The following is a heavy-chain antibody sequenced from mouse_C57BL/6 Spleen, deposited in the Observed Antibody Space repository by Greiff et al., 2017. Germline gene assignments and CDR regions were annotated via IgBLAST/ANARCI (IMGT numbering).Heavy chain of an antibody. V-gene: IGHV1-69*01. Sequence: QVQLQQPGAELVMPGASVKLSCKASGYTFTSYWMHWVKQRPGQGLEWIGEIDPSDSYTYYNQKFKGKSTLTVDKSSSTAYMQLSILTSEVSAVYSFAILYYYGSSPFAYWGQGTLVTVSA. CDR1: GYTFTSYW. CDR2: IDPSDSYT. J-gene: IGHJ3*01. CDR3: AILYYYGSSPFAY. D-gene: IGHD1-1*01.